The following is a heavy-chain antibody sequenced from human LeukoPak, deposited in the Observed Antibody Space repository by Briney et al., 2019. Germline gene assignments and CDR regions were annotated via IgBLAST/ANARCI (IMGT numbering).Heavy chain of an antibody. J-gene: IGHJ6*02. Sequence: AASANVSCKASGYTFTGYYMQLVRQAAGQGLEVMGWINPNSVASNYAQKFERSVTMTTDTSIRTAYMELTRTRSDATAVYFCATDNCVSSGGYEDYYYGMDVWGRGTTVTVSS. CDR3: ATDNCVSSGGYEDYYYGMDV. CDR2: INPNSVAS. CDR1: GYTFTGYY. V-gene: IGHV1-2*02. D-gene: IGHD2-2*01.